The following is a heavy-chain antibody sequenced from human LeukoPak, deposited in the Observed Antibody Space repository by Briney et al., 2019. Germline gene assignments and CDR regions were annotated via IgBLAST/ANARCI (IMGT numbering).Heavy chain of an antibody. CDR2: IYHSGST. CDR3: ARDLYSGYDTNWFDP. Sequence: SETLSLTCTVSGYSISSGYYWGWIRQPPGRGLEWIGSIYHSGSTYYNPSLKSRVTISVDTSKNQFSLKLSSATAADTAVYYCARDLYSGYDTNWFDPWGQGTLVTVSS. CDR1: GYSISSGYY. J-gene: IGHJ5*02. V-gene: IGHV4-38-2*02. D-gene: IGHD5-12*01.